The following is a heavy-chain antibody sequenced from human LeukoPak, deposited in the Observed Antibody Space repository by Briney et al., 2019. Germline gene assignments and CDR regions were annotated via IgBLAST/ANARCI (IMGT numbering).Heavy chain of an antibody. V-gene: IGHV3-7*01. D-gene: IGHD3-22*01. CDR3: EKCPSDSTAYYSVPSHLDY. Sequence: GGSLRLSCAACGLTFSRYWMTWVRQAPGKGLEWVANIKKDGSETFYVDSVKGRFSISRDNAKNSLGLQMNSLSAEDTAVYYCEKCPSDSTAYYSVPSHLDYWGQGTLVTVSS. CDR1: GLTFSRYW. J-gene: IGHJ4*02. CDR2: IKKDGSET.